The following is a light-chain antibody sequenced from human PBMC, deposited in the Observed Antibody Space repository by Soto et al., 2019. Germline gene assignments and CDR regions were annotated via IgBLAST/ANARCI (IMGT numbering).Light chain of an antibody. CDR2: DVS. Sequence: QSALTQPASVSGSPGQSITISCTGTSSDIGGYNYVSWYQQYPGKAPKLMIYDVSNRPSGVSDRFSGSKSGNTASTTISGLQAEDEADYYCSSYTSSSTPYVFGTGTKVTVL. CDR1: SSDIGGYNY. V-gene: IGLV2-14*01. CDR3: SSYTSSSTPYV. J-gene: IGLJ1*01.